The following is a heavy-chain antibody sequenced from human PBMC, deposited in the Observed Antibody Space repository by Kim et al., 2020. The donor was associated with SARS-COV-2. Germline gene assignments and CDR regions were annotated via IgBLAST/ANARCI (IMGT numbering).Heavy chain of an antibody. V-gene: IGHV4-59*01. CDR1: SDSISAYY. J-gene: IGHJ4*02. Sequence: SETLSLTCTVSSDSISAYYWSWIRRLPGKGLEWIGYIFYSGSTSYNPSLKSRVTISWDTSRNQFSLDLTSVTHVDTAVYYCARSEGRASWHQFDYWGQG. CDR3: ARSEGRASWHQFDY. CDR2: IFYSGST.